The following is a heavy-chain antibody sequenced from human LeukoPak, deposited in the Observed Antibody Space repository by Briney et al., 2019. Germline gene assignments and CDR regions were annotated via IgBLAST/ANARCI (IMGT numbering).Heavy chain of an antibody. D-gene: IGHD1-26*01. V-gene: IGHV4-34*01. Sequence: SETLSLTCAVYGGSFSGYYWSWIRQPPGKGLEWIGEINHSGSTNYNPSLKSRVTISVDTSKNQFSLKLSSVTAADTAVYYCARQVGATEAWGQGTLVTVSS. CDR2: INHSGST. CDR3: ARQVGATEA. J-gene: IGHJ4*02. CDR1: GGSFSGYY.